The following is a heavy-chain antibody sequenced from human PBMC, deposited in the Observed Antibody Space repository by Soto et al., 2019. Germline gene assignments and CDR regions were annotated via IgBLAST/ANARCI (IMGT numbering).Heavy chain of an antibody. V-gene: IGHV1-69*13. D-gene: IGHD5-12*01. Sequence: SVKVSCKASGGTFSSYAISWVRQAPGQGLEWMGGIIPIFGTANYAQKFQGRVTITADESTSTAYMELSSLRSEDTAVYYCARDRKRFMRNRYSGYDLAPNYYYGMDVWGQGTTVTVTS. CDR3: ARDRKRFMRNRYSGYDLAPNYYYGMDV. J-gene: IGHJ6*02. CDR1: GGTFSSYA. CDR2: IIPIFGTA.